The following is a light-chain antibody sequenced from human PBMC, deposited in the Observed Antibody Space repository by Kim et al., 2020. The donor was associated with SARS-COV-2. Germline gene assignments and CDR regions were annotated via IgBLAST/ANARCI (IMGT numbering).Light chain of an antibody. J-gene: IGLJ3*02. CDR3: CSWDSNNNVV. CDR1: SLRSYY. Sequence: SSELTQDPAVSVALGQTVRITCQGDSLRSYYATWYQQKPGQAPILVIYGKNNRPSGIPDRFSGSSSGNTASLTITGAQAADEADYFCCSWDSNNNVVFGGGTQLTVL. V-gene: IGLV3-19*01. CDR2: GKN.